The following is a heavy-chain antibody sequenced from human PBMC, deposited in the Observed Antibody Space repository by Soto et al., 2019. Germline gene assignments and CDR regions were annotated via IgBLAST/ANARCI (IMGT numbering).Heavy chain of an antibody. CDR3: TSKFGQLLAYAFNI. CDR2: IYHSGST. CDR1: GDSTSRSYW. Sequence: SETLSLTCAVSGDSTSRSYWWSWLRQFPGKGLEWIGEIYHSGSTIDNPSLQSRVTLSVDKSKNEFSLKMSSVTAADTAVYYCTSKFGQLLAYAFNIWGQGTMVTV. D-gene: IGHD3-10*01. V-gene: IGHV4-4*02. J-gene: IGHJ3*02.